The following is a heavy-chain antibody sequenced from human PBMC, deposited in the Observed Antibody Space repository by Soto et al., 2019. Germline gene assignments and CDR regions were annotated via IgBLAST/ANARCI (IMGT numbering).Heavy chain of an antibody. CDR2: IYYSGST. V-gene: IGHV4-31*03. CDR1: GGSISSGGYY. J-gene: IGHJ5*02. D-gene: IGHD3-10*01. Sequence: PSETLSLTCTVSGGSISSGGYYWSWILHHPGKGLEWIGYIYYSGSTYYNPSLKSRVTISVDTSKNQFSLKLSSVTAADTAVYYCVRFKGSPGTRWCDPSGQGTRVT. CDR3: VRFKGSPGTRWCDP.